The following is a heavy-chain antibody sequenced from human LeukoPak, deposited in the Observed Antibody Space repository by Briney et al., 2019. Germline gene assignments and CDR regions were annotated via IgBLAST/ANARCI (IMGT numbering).Heavy chain of an antibody. V-gene: IGHV3-30*02. CDR1: GFTFSSYG. J-gene: IGHJ6*02. Sequence: GGSLRLSCAASGFTFSSYGIHWVHQAPGKGLEWVAFIRYDGSNKDYVDSVKGRFTISRDNSKNTLYLQMSSLRAEDTAVYYCAKDTSMFYYYGMDVWGQGTTVTVSS. CDR3: AKDTSMFYYYGMDV. CDR2: IRYDGSNK. D-gene: IGHD5-18*01.